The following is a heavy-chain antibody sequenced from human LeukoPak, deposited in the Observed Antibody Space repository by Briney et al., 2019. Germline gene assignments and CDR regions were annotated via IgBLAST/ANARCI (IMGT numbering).Heavy chain of an antibody. D-gene: IGHD3-22*01. V-gene: IGHV1-18*01. J-gene: IGHJ5*02. CDR1: GYTSTNYG. Sequence: ASVKVSCKASGYTSTNYGISWVRQAPGQGLEWMGWISAYNGNTNYAQKLQGRVTMTTDTSTSTAYMGLRSLRSDDTAVYYCARGWFRPITMIVVVIREGFDPWGQGTLVTVSS. CDR2: ISAYNGNT. CDR3: ARGWFRPITMIVVVIREGFDP.